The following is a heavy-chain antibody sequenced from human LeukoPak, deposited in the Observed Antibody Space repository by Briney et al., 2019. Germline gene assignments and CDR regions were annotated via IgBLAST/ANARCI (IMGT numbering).Heavy chain of an antibody. V-gene: IGHV3-74*01. CDR3: AAAANRGLGYFDL. Sequence: PGGSLRLSCAASGFTFSSYWMHWVRQAPGKGLVWVSRINSDGSSTSYAGSVKGRFTISRDNSKNTLYLQMNSLRAEDTAVYYCAAAANRGLGYFDLWGRGTLVTVSS. CDR2: INSDGSST. CDR1: GFTFSSYW. J-gene: IGHJ2*01. D-gene: IGHD6-13*01.